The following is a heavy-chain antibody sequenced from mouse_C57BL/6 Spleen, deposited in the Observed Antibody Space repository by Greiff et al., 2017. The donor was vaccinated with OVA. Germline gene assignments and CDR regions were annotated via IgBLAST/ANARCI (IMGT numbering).Heavy chain of an antibody. D-gene: IGHD1-1*01. J-gene: IGHJ1*03. V-gene: IGHV5-4*01. CDR1: GFTFSSYA. CDR2: ISDGGSYT. Sequence: EVQLVESGGGLVKPGGSLKLSCEASGFTFSSYAMSWVRQTPEKRLEWVAIISDGGSYTYYPDNVKGRFTISRDNAKNNLYLQMSHLKSEDTAMYYCARGYYGYWYFDVWGTGTTVTVSS. CDR3: ARGYYGYWYFDV.